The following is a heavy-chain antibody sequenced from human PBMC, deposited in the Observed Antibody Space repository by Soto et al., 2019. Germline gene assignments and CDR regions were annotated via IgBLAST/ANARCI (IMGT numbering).Heavy chain of an antibody. CDR1: GFTFSNYG. D-gene: IGHD6-19*01. CDR3: GRDPGLGSGWYGFDY. CDR2: IWYDGSNK. J-gene: IGHJ4*02. V-gene: IGHV3-33*01. Sequence: QVQLVESGGGVVQSGRSLRLSCAASGFTFSNYGMQWVRQAPGKGLEWVAVIWYDGSNKYYADSVKGRFTISRDNSTNTLYLQMNRLRAGDTGVYYCGRDPGLGSGWYGFDYWGQGTLVTVSS.